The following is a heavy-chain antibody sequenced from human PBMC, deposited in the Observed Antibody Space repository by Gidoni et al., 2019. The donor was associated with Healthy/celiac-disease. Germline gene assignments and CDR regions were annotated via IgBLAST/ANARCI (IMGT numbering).Heavy chain of an antibody. J-gene: IGHJ2*01. V-gene: IGHV4-59*01. CDR3: ARTSGSYYWYFDL. D-gene: IGHD1-26*01. CDR1: GGSISSYY. CDR2: IYYSGST. Sequence: QVQLQESGPGLVKPSETLSLPCTVSGGSISSYYWSWIRQPPGKGLEWIGYIYYSGSTNYNPSLKSRVTISVDTSKNQFSLKLSSVTAADTAVYYCARTSGSYYWYFDLWGRGTLVTVSS.